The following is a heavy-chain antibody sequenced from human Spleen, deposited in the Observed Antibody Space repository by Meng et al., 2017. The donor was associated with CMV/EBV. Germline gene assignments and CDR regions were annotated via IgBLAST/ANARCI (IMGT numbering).Heavy chain of an antibody. V-gene: IGHV1-2*02. D-gene: IGHD6-19*01. CDR1: GYTFTGYY. CDR3: AREVDSSGPFQH. J-gene: IGHJ1*01. Sequence: ASVKVSCKASGYTFTGYYMHWVRQDPGQGLVWMGWINPSSGGTNLAQKFQGRVTMTRDTSINTAYMELNTLRSDDTAVYYCAREVDSSGPFQHWGQGTLVTVSS. CDR2: INPSSGGT.